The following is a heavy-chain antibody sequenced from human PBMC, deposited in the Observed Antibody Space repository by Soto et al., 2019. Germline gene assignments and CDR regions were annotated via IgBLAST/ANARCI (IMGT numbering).Heavy chain of an antibody. V-gene: IGHV3-33*03. J-gene: IGHJ1*01. D-gene: IGHD1-1*01. Sequence: QVRLVESGGDVVQTGWSLRLSCAVSGLDFSTFGMHWVRQAPGKGLEWVAVIWADGSQTYYVDSVKGRFTVSRDNPKSTLYLQMTSLRVEDTAKYFCVSSHDMPIWGQGTLVTVSS. CDR3: VSSHDMPI. CDR2: IWADGSQT. CDR1: GLDFSTFG.